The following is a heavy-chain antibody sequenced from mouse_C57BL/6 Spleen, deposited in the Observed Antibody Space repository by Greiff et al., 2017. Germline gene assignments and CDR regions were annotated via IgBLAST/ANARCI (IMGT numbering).Heavy chain of an antibody. J-gene: IGHJ4*01. CDR3: TRDCLDGYYVNYYAMDY. CDR1: GFTFSSYA. Sequence: EVKVEESGEGLVKPGGSLKLSCAASGFTFSSYAMSWVRQTPEKRLEWVAYISSGGDYIYYAATVKGRFNSSSDNARNTLYLQMSSLKSEDTAIYYCTRDCLDGYYVNYYAMDYWGQGTSVTVSS. CDR2: ISSGGDYI. V-gene: IGHV5-9-1*02. D-gene: IGHD2-3*01.